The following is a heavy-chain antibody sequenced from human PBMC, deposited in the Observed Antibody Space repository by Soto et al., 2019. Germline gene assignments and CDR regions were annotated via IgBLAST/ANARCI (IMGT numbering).Heavy chain of an antibody. CDR3: AKDNSPYSGYNSFDY. CDR1: GFTFSSYV. J-gene: IGHJ4*02. D-gene: IGHD5-12*01. Sequence: ESGGGLIQPGGSLRLSCAASGFTFSSYVMSWVRQAPGTGLEWVSGISGSGTNTYYADSVKGRFTISRDTSKNTLYLQMTSLRAEDTAEYYCAKDNSPYSGYNSFDYWGEGTLVTVSS. V-gene: IGHV3-23*01. CDR2: ISGSGTNT.